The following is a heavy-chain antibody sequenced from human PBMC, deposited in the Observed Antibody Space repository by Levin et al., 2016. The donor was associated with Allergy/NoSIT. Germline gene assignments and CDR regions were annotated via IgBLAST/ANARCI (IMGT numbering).Heavy chain of an antibody. CDR3: ARGGMDV. J-gene: IGHJ6*02. CDR2: INSDGSST. V-gene: IGHV3-74*01. Sequence: WIRQPPGKGLVWVSRINSDGSSTSYADSVKGRFTISRDNAKNTLYLQMNSLRAEDTAVYYCARGGMDVWGQGTTVTVSS.